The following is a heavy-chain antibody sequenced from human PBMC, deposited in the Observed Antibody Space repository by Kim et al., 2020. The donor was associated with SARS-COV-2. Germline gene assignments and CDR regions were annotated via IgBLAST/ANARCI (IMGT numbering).Heavy chain of an antibody. J-gene: IGHJ4*02. CDR2: IYSGGST. Sequence: GGSLRLSCAASGFTVSSNYMSWVRQAPGKGLEWVSVIYSGGSTYYADSVKGRFTISRDNSKNTLYLQMNSLRAEDTAVYYCARDGPYGSGWYQALGYWGQGTLVTVSS. CDR1: GFTVSSNY. D-gene: IGHD6-19*01. V-gene: IGHV3-66*01. CDR3: ARDGPYGSGWYQALGY.